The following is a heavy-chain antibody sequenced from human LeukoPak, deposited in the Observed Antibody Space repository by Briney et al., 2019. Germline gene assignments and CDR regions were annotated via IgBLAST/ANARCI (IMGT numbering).Heavy chain of an antibody. CDR2: ISWNSGSI. CDR1: GFTFDDYG. Sequence: GGSLRPSCTASGFTFDDYGMSWVRQAPGKGLEWVSGISWNSGSIGYVDSVKGRFTISRDNAKDSLYLQMNSRTAEGTAMYYCVRAYHPGGWFDPWGQGTLVTVSS. J-gene: IGHJ5*02. CDR3: VRAYHPGGWFDP. V-gene: IGHV3-20*04. D-gene: IGHD2-21*01.